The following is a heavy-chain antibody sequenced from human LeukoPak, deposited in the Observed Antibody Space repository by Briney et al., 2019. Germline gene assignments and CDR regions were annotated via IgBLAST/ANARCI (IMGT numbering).Heavy chain of an antibody. Sequence: GGSLSLSCAASGVTFDDYAIHWVRRAAGRGLGWVSGISWSGGNIGYADSAKRRFTISRDNAKHPLYLQMNSLRAEDTALYFCATGYAAAGSSVDVWGKGTTVTVSS. CDR1: GVTFDDYA. D-gene: IGHD6-13*01. CDR3: ATGYAAAGSSVDV. J-gene: IGHJ6*04. CDR2: ISWSGGNI. V-gene: IGHV3-9*01.